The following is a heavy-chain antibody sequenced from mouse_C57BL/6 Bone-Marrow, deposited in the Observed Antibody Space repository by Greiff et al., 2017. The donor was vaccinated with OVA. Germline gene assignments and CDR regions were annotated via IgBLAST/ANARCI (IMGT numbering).Heavy chain of an antibody. J-gene: IGHJ2*01. CDR3: ARRYCDLCYFDY. CDR2: IYPGDGDT. Sequence: VQLQQSGPELVKPGASVKISCKASGYAFSSSWMNWVKQRPGKGLEWIGRIYPGDGDTNYNGKFKGKATLTADKSSSTAYMQLSSLTSEDSAVYVYARRYCDLCYFDYWGQGTTLTVSS. D-gene: IGHD2-14*01. CDR1: GYAFSSSW. V-gene: IGHV1-82*01.